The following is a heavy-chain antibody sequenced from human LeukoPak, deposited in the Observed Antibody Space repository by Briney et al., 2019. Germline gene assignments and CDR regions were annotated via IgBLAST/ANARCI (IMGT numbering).Heavy chain of an antibody. J-gene: IGHJ4*02. Sequence: GGSLRLSCGASGFTLSSATMSGPPQAPGKGLEWVSAIKRSGGRTSAESVKARFTISRNDSKNMLYLQMHSLRSEDTAVSYCAKGSDGAGNYRPFDYWGQGTLVPVSS. D-gene: IGHD3-10*01. V-gene: IGHV3-23*01. CDR2: IKRSGGRT. CDR1: GFTLSSAT. CDR3: AKGSDGAGNYRPFDY.